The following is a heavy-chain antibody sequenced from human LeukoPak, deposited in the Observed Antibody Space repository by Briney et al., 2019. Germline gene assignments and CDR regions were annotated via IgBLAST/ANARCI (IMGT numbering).Heavy chain of an antibody. CDR1: GFTFSSYE. J-gene: IGHJ6*02. CDR2: ISSSCSTI. Sequence: PGGALRLSCAASGFTFSSYEMNWVRQAPGKGLEGVAYISSSCSTIYYADSVKGRFTISRDNAKNSLYLQMNSLRAEDTAVYCCAHSGTTLTYYYYYGMDVWGQGTTVTVSS. V-gene: IGHV3-48*03. CDR3: AHSGTTLTYYYYYGMDV. D-gene: IGHD1-14*01.